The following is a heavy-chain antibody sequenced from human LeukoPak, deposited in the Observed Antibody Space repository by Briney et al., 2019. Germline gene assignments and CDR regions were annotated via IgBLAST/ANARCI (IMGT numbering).Heavy chain of an antibody. CDR3: ARKRQQLVRRSAFDI. CDR1: GGSFSGYY. D-gene: IGHD6-13*01. Sequence: SETLSLTCAVYGGSFSGYYWSWIRQPPGKGLEWIGEINHSGSTNYNPSLKSRVTISVDTSKNQFSLKLSSVTAADTAMYYCARKRQQLVRRSAFDIWGQGTMVTVSS. V-gene: IGHV4-34*01. J-gene: IGHJ3*02. CDR2: INHSGST.